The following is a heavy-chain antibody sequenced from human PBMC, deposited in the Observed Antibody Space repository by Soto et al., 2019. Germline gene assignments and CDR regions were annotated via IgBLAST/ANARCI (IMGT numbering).Heavy chain of an antibody. D-gene: IGHD5-12*01. J-gene: IGHJ4*02. CDR2: INPSGGST. CDR1: GYTFTGYY. V-gene: IGHV1-46*01. Sequence: ASVKFSCKASGYTFTGYYMHWVRQAPGQGLEWMGIINPSGGSTSYAQKFQGRVTMTRDTSTSTVYMELSSLRSEDTAVYYCAAKGSGHDPIDYWGQGTLVTVSS. CDR3: AAKGSGHDPIDY.